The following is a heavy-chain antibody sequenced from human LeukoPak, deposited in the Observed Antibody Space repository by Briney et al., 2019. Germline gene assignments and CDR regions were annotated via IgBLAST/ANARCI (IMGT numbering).Heavy chain of an antibody. J-gene: IGHJ4*02. CDR2: ISAYNGNT. D-gene: IGHD3-22*01. V-gene: IGHV1-18*01. CDR1: GYTFTSYG. Sequence: VASVKVSCKASGYTFTSYGMSWVRQAPGQGLERMGWISAYNGNTNYAQKLQGRVTMTTDTSTSTAYMELRSLRSDDTAVYYCARDSLKYYYDSSGYYDYWGQGTLVTVSS. CDR3: ARDSLKYYYDSSGYYDY.